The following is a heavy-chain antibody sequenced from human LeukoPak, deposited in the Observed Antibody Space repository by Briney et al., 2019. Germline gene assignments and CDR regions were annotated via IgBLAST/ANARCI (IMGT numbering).Heavy chain of an antibody. V-gene: IGHV3-21*04. Sequence: GGSLRLSCAASGFTFSSYSMNWVRQAPGKGLEWVSSISSSSSYIYYADSVKGRFTISRDNAKNSLYLQMNGLRAEDTAVYYCARGIVVSPAAPYSWFDPRGQGTLVIVSS. CDR3: ARGIVVSPAAPYSWFDP. CDR2: ISSSSSYI. J-gene: IGHJ5*02. CDR1: GFTFSSYS. D-gene: IGHD2-2*01.